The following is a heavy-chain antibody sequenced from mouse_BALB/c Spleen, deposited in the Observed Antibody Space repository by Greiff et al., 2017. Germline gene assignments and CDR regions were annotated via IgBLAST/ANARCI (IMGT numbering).Heavy chain of an antibody. D-gene: IGHD3-1*01. CDR2: IWAGGST. Sequence: VQVVESGPGLVAPSQSLSITCTVSGFSLTSYGVHWVRQPPGKGLEWLGVIWAGGSTNYNSALMSRLSISKDNSKSQVFLKMNSLQTDDTAMYYCARDQLGLRPWFAYWGQGTLVTVSA. V-gene: IGHV2-9*02. CDR1: GFSLTSYG. J-gene: IGHJ3*01. CDR3: ARDQLGLRPWFAY.